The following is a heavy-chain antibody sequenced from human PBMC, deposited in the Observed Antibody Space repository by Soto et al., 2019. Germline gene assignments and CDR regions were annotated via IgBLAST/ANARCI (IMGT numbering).Heavy chain of an antibody. CDR2: ISYDGSNK. CDR1: GFTVSSYG. V-gene: IGHV3-30*18. J-gene: IGHJ4*02. CDR3: AKDLLWFGEFHSAGGDY. D-gene: IGHD3-10*01. Sequence: GGSLRLSCAASGFTVSSYGTHWVRQAPGKGLEWVAVISYDGSNKYYADSVKGRFTISRDNSKNTLYLQMSSLRAEDTAVYYCAKDLLWFGEFHSAGGDYWGQGTLVTVSS.